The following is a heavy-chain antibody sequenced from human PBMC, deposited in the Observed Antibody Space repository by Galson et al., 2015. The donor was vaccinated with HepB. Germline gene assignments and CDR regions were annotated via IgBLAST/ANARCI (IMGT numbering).Heavy chain of an antibody. CDR1: GGSISSGGYY. CDR3: ARFVVVVPPYYFDY. V-gene: IGHV4-31*03. Sequence: TLSLTCTVSGGSISSGGYYWSWIRQHPGKGLEWIGYIYYSGSTYYNPSLKSRVTISVDTSKNQFSLKLSSVTAADTAVYYCARFVVVVPPYYFDYWGQGTLVTVSS. J-gene: IGHJ4*02. CDR2: IYYSGST. D-gene: IGHD2-15*01.